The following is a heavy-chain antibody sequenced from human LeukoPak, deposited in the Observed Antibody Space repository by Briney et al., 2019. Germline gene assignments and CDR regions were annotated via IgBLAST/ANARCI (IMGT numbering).Heavy chain of an antibody. J-gene: IGHJ4*02. CDR2: IYTSGST. V-gene: IGHV4-4*07. CDR1: GDSISNYY. CDR3: ARVSLVRRAPDYYFDY. Sequence: PSETLSLTCTVSGDSISNYYWSWIRQPAGKGLEWIGLIYTSGSTNYNPSLRSRVTMSVDTSKNQFSLKLSSVTAADTAVYYCARVSLVRRAPDYYFDYWGQGTLVTVSS. D-gene: IGHD3-10*01.